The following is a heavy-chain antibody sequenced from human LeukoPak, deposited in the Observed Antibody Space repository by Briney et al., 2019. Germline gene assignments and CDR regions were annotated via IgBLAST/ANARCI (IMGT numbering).Heavy chain of an antibody. CDR1: GFTFDDYG. D-gene: IGHD4-11*01. Sequence: PGXSLRLSCAASGFTFDDYGMSWVRQAPGKGLEWGSGINWNGGSTVYADSVKGRFTISRDNAKNSLYLQMNSLRAEDTALYYCARGIYSNYFDFDYWGQGTLVTVSS. V-gene: IGHV3-20*04. CDR3: ARGIYSNYFDFDY. J-gene: IGHJ4*02. CDR2: INWNGGST.